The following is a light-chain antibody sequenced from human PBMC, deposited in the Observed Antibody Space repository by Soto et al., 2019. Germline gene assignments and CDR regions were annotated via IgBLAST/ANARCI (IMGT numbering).Light chain of an antibody. Sequence: QSVLTQPHSASGTPGQRVTISCSGSSSNIGTSSVHWFQQLPGTAPKLLISTTNQRPSGVPERFSGSKSGTSASLAISGLQSEDEGDYYWASLDYSLNGHVFGTGTKVTVL. CDR3: ASLDYSLNGHV. V-gene: IGLV1-44*01. J-gene: IGLJ1*01. CDR2: TTN. CDR1: SSNIGTSS.